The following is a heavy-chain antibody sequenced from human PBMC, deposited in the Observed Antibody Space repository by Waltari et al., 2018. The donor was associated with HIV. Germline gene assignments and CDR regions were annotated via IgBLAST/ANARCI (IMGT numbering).Heavy chain of an antibody. J-gene: IGHJ3*02. CDR1: GYSISSGYY. CDR2: IYHSGST. D-gene: IGHD1-26*01. Sequence: QVQLQESGPGLVKPSETLSLTCTVSGYSISSGYYWGWIRQPPGKGLEWIGSIYHSGSTYYNPSLKSRGTRAVDKSKNQFSRKLSSVTAADTAVYYCARDEVGLDSGSPRGAFDIWGQGTMVTVSS. CDR3: ARDEVGLDSGSPRGAFDI. V-gene: IGHV4-38-2*02.